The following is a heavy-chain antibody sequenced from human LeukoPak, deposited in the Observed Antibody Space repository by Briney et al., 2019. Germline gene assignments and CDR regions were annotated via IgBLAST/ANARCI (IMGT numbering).Heavy chain of an antibody. CDR3: ARFAGRTFGNWYFDY. J-gene: IGHJ4*02. D-gene: IGHD2/OR15-2a*01. CDR1: GFGFVNYW. V-gene: IGHV5-51*01. Sequence: GESLEISRKGSGFGFVNYWNGWLPQMPRTGLALMGIIFPGDSTTRYSPSLQGRVTISADKSVRTAYLQWSSLKASDTAIYCCARFAGRTFGNWYFDYWGQGTLVTVSS. CDR2: IFPGDSTT.